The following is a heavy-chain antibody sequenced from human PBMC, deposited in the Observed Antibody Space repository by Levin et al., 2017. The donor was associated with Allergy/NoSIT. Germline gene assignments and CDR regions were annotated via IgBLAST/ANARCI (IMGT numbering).Heavy chain of an antibody. V-gene: IGHV4-59*08. CDR1: GGSISSYY. D-gene: IGHD6-19*01. CDR3: AGPYSSGWIY. J-gene: IGHJ4*02. CDR2: IYYSGST. Sequence: SETLSLTCTVSGGSISSYYWSWIRQPPGKGLEWIGYIYYSGSTNYNPSLKSRVPISVDTSKNQFSLKLGSVTAADTAVYYCAGPYSSGWIYWGQGTLVTVSS.